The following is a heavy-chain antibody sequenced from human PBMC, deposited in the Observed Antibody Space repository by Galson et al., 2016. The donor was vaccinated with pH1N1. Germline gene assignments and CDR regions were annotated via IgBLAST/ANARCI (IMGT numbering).Heavy chain of an antibody. CDR1: GFTFSSAW. J-gene: IGHJ4*02. CDR2: LKGKIDGGTI. Sequence: SLRLSCAASGFTFSSAWMSWVRQAPGKGLEWVGRLKGKIDGGTIDYAAPVKGRFTISGDDSKNTLYLQMNSLKTEDTAVYYCTISVYRSSWNFDYWGQGTLVTVSS. CDR3: TISVYRSSWNFDY. D-gene: IGHD6-13*01. V-gene: IGHV3-15*01.